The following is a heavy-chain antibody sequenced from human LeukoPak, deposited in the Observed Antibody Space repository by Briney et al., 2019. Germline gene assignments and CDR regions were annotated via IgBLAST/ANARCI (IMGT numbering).Heavy chain of an antibody. Sequence: PSETLSLTCTVSGGSISSSSYYWGWIRQPPGKGLEWIGSIYYSGSTYYNPSLKSRVTISVDKSKNQFSLKLSSVTAADTAVYYCARDGRYYDSSGYIRGFDYWGQGTLVTVSS. J-gene: IGHJ4*02. V-gene: IGHV4-39*07. D-gene: IGHD3-22*01. CDR1: GGSISSSSYY. CDR2: IYYSGST. CDR3: ARDGRYYDSSGYIRGFDY.